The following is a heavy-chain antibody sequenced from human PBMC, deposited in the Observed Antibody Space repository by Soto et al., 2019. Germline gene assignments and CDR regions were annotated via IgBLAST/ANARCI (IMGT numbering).Heavy chain of an antibody. CDR3: ARGTGPSDFDY. CDR2: IYYSGST. Sequence: PSETLSLTCTVSGGSISSYYWSWIRQPPGKGLEWIGYIYYSGSTNYNPSLKSRVTISVDTSKNQLSLKLSSVTASDTAVYYCARGTGPSDFDYWGQGTLVTVSS. CDR1: GGSISSYY. V-gene: IGHV4-59*08. J-gene: IGHJ4*02.